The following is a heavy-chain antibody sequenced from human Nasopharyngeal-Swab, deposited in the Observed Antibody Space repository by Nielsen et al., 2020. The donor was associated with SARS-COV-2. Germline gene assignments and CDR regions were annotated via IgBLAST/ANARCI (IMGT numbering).Heavy chain of an antibody. V-gene: IGHV4-34*01. J-gene: IGHJ6*04. CDR3: ARRTRYGITGTRGGFPV. D-gene: IGHD1-7*01. Sequence: WIRQPPGKGLEWIGEFNHSETTNYNPSLKSRVTISVDTSKNQFSLKLSSVTAADTAVYYCARRTRYGITGTRGGFPVWGKGTTVTVSS. CDR2: FNHSETT.